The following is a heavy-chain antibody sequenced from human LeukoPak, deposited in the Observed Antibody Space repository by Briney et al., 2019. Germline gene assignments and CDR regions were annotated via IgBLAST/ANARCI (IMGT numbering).Heavy chain of an antibody. CDR3: AREMASAAGTPFDY. Sequence: ASVTVSFTASVYTFTIYYMHWVRQAPGQGLGWMGLINPSGGSTSYAQKFQGRVTMTRDMSTSTVYIELSSLRSEDTAAYYCAREMASAAGTPFDYWGQGTLVTVSS. V-gene: IGHV1-46*01. J-gene: IGHJ4*02. CDR1: VYTFTIYY. CDR2: INPSGGST. D-gene: IGHD6-13*01.